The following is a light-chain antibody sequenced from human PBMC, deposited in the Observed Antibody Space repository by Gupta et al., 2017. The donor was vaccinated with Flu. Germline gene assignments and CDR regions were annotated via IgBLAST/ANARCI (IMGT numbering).Light chain of an antibody. CDR3: QQYNNWPPLT. Sequence: ATLSGSPGERAPLSCRASQSVSSNLAWYQQKPGQAPRLLIYGASTRATGIPARFSGSGSGTEFTLTISSLQSEDFAVYYCQQYNNWPPLTFGGGTKVEIK. CDR2: GAS. V-gene: IGKV3-15*01. J-gene: IGKJ4*01. CDR1: QSVSSN.